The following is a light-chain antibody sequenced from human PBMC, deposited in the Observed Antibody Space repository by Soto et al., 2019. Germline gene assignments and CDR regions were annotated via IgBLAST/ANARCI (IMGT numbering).Light chain of an antibody. CDR2: GAS. CDR3: QQYNSYWT. V-gene: IGKV3-15*01. J-gene: IGKJ1*01. Sequence: VMTQSPATLSVSPGERVTLSCRASQSVGGSLAWYRQKPGQAPSLLVYGASTRATGIPARFGGSGSGTEFTLTISRLEPEDFAVDYCQQYNSYWTFGQGTKVDIK. CDR1: QSVGGS.